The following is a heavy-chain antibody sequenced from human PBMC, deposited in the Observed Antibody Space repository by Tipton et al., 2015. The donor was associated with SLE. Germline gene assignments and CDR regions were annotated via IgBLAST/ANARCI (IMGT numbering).Heavy chain of an antibody. CDR3: AREGPYSSGWYGGGAFDI. Sequence: GLVKPSETLSLTCAVYGGSFSGYYWSWIRQPPGKGLEWIGGIYYSVSTNYNPSLKSRVTMSVDTSKNQISLKVSSVTAADTAEYYCAREGPYSSGWYGGGAFDIWGQGTMVTGSS. CDR2: IYYSVST. D-gene: IGHD6-19*01. CDR1: GGSFSGYY. J-gene: IGHJ3*02. V-gene: IGHV4-59*01.